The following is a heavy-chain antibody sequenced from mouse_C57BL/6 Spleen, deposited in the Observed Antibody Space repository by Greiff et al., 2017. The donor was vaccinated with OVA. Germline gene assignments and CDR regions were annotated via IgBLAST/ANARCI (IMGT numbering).Heavy chain of an antibody. CDR3: YGSSPPYAMDY. V-gene: IGHV1-59*01. J-gene: IGHJ4*01. Sequence: VQLQQPGAELVRPGTSVKLSCKASGYTFTSYWMHWVKQRPGQGLEWIGVIDPSDSYTNYNQKFKGKAKLTVDTSSSTAYMQLSSLTSEDSAVYYCYGSSPPYAMDYWGQGTSVTVSS. CDR1: GYTFTSYW. D-gene: IGHD1-1*01. CDR2: IDPSDSYT.